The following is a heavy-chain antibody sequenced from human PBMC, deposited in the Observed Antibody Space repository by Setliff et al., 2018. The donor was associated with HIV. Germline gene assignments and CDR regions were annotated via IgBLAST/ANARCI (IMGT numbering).Heavy chain of an antibody. CDR1: GGSFSGYY. D-gene: IGHD6-19*01. Sequence: SETLSLTCAVYGGSFSGYYWSWIRQSPRKRLEWIGELNDSGSTNYNPSLKSRVTMSLDTSKNQFSLRLSSVTAADTAVYYCATSAVAGLFDYWGQGTLVTVSS. CDR2: LNDSGST. CDR3: ATSAVAGLFDY. J-gene: IGHJ4*02. V-gene: IGHV4-34*01.